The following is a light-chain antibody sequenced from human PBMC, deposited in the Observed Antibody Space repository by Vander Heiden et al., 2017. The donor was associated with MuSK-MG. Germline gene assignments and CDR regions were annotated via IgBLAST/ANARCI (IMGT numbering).Light chain of an antibody. CDR1: QSVSTN. CDR2: GAS. CDR3: QQYNHWLFT. Sequence: EIVMTHPPATRPLPPGERSTLSCRASQSVSTNLAWYQQQPGQAHRLLVDGASPRGTDAPARFSGGGCGTDFTLTITSLQSEDSAVYYCQQYNHWLFTFGPGTRLDIK. V-gene: IGKV3-15*01. J-gene: IGKJ3*01.